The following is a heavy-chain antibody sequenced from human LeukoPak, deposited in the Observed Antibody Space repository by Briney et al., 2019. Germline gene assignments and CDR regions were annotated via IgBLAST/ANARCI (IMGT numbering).Heavy chain of an antibody. V-gene: IGHV3-21*01. J-gene: IGHJ4*02. CDR1: GFTFSSYS. CDR3: ARNPGIAAAGTGY. Sequence: GGSLRLSCAASGFTFSSYSMNWVRQAPGKGLEWVSSISSSSSYIYYADSVKGRFTISRDNAKNSLYLQMNSRRAEDTAVYYCARNPGIAAAGTGYWGQGTLVTVSS. CDR2: ISSSSSYI. D-gene: IGHD6-13*01.